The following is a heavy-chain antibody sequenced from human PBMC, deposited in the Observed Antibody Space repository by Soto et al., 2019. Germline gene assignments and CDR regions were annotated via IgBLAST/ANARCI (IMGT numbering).Heavy chain of an antibody. D-gene: IGHD3-22*01. Sequence: EVQLVQSGAEVKKPGESLRISCKGSGYSFTSYWISWVRQMPGKGLEWMGRIDPSDSYTNYSPSFQGHVTISADKSISTAYLQWSSLKASDTAMYYCASTVMRRKPYYYDSSGPHWYFDLWGRGTLVTVSS. CDR2: IDPSDSYT. CDR1: GYSFTSYW. CDR3: ASTVMRRKPYYYDSSGPHWYFDL. V-gene: IGHV5-10-1*03. J-gene: IGHJ2*01.